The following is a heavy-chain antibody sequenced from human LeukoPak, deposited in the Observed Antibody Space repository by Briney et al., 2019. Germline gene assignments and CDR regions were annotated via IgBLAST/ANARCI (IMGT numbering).Heavy chain of an antibody. CDR1: GFTFSNFG. CDR3: TRAAGSDY. D-gene: IGHD3-10*01. Sequence: PGGSLRLSCAASGFTFSNFGMNWVRQAPGKGLEWLSFISPSGRSESYADSVKGRFTIARDNAKKSMYLQMNSLRDEDTAIYYCTRAAGSDYWGQGTLVTVSS. V-gene: IGHV3-48*02. J-gene: IGHJ4*02. CDR2: ISPSGRSE.